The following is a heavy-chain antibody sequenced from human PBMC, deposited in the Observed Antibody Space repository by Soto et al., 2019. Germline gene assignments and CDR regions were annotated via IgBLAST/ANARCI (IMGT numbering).Heavy chain of an antibody. CDR3: ARTLERFDP. V-gene: IGHV4-59*01. Sequence: TLSLTCTVSGGSISSYYWSWIRQPPGKGLEWIGYIYYSGSTNYNPSLRSRVTISVDTSKNQFSLKLSSVTAADTAVYYCARTLERFDPWGQGTLVTVSS. J-gene: IGHJ5*02. CDR2: IYYSGST. CDR1: GGSISSYY.